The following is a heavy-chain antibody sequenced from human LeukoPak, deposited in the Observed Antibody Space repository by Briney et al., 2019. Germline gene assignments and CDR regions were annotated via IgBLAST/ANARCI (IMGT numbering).Heavy chain of an antibody. V-gene: IGHV3-23*01. CDR3: AKDPRVDYGPIGYYFDY. Sequence: QPGGSLRLSCAASGFTFSSYAMSWVRQAPGKGLEWVSAISGSGGSTYYADSVKGRFTISRDNSKNTLYLQMNSLRAEDTAVYYCAKDPRVDYGPIGYYFDYWGQGTLVTVSS. CDR2: ISGSGGST. D-gene: IGHD4-17*01. J-gene: IGHJ4*02. CDR1: GFTFSSYA.